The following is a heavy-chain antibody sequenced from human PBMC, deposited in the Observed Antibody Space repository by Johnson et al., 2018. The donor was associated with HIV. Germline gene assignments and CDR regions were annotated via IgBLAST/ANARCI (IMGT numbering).Heavy chain of an antibody. CDR3: ARERRGLIVGVLDAFDI. CDR2: ISYDGSNK. Sequence: VQVVESGGGVVQPGRSLRLSCAASGFTFSSYAMHWVRQAPGKGLEWVAVISYDGSNKYYADSVKGRFTISRDNSKNTLYLKMNSLRAEDTAVYYCARERRGLIVGVLDAFDIWGQGTMVTVSS. D-gene: IGHD1-26*01. V-gene: IGHV3-30*04. J-gene: IGHJ3*02. CDR1: GFTFSSYA.